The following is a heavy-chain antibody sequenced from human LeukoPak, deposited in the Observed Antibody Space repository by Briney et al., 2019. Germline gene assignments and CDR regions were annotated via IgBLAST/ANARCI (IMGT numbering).Heavy chain of an antibody. CDR3: ARDSSSFYAMDV. D-gene: IGHD6-6*01. Sequence: PSETLSLTCTVSGGSITSGGYYWSWIRQRPGKGLEWIGYISYRGSTYYNPSLQSRVTISVDTSKNQFSLKLSSVAAADTAVYFCARDSSSFYAMDVWGQGTTVTVSS. J-gene: IGHJ6*02. V-gene: IGHV4-31*03. CDR2: ISYRGST. CDR1: GGSITSGGYY.